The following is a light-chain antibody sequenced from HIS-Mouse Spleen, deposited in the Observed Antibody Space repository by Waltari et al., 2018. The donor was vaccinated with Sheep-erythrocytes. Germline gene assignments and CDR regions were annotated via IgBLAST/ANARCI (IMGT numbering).Light chain of an antibody. Sequence: SYELTQPPSVSVSPGQTASIPCSGYQLGDTYACWYQQKPGQSPVLVISQDSKRPSGIPERFSGSNSGNTATLTISGTQAMDEADYYCQAWDSSTAVFGGGTKLTVL. CDR2: QDS. J-gene: IGLJ2*01. V-gene: IGLV3-1*01. CDR1: QLGDTY. CDR3: QAWDSSTAV.